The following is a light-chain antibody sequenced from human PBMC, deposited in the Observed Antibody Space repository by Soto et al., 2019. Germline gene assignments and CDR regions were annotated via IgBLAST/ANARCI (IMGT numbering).Light chain of an antibody. J-gene: IGLJ2*01. CDR2: GDS. CDR3: QSYDISLSGVV. CDR1: RSNIGAGYD. Sequence: QPVLTQPPSVSGAPGQRVTISCTGSRSNIGAGYDVHWYQQLPGTAPKLLIYGDSNRPSGVPDRFSGSKSGTSASLAITGLQAEDEADYYCQSYDISLSGVVFGGGTKLTVL. V-gene: IGLV1-40*01.